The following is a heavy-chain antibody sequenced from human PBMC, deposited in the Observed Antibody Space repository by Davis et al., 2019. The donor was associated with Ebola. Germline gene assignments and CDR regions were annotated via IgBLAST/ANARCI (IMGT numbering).Heavy chain of an antibody. CDR3: VRDNWFGGMDV. V-gene: IGHV3-21*01. Sequence: PGGSLRLSCAGSGFTFSTYAMTWVRQAPGKGLEWVSSITSSSSHIYYADSVRGRFTISRDNAKNSLYLQMNSLRGDDTAVYKCVRDNWFGGMDVWGQGTTVTVSS. D-gene: IGHD3-10*01. J-gene: IGHJ6*02. CDR2: ITSSSSHI. CDR1: GFTFSTYA.